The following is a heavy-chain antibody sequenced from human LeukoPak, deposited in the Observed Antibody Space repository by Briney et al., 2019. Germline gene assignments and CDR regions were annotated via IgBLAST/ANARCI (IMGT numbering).Heavy chain of an antibody. CDR3: AREAQYCSGSSCYGGYFQH. D-gene: IGHD2-15*01. Sequence: PSETLSLTCAVYGGSFSGYYWSWIRQPPGKGLEWIGEINHSGSIIYNPSLKSRVTISVDTSKNHPSLRLTSVTAADMAVYYCAREAQYCSGSSCYGGYFQHWGQGTLVTVSS. CDR1: GGSFSGYY. CDR2: INHSGSI. V-gene: IGHV4-34*01. J-gene: IGHJ1*01.